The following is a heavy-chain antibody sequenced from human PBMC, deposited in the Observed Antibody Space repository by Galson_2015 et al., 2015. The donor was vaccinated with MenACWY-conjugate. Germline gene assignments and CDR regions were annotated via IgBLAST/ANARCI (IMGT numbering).Heavy chain of an antibody. CDR2: IYAGDSDT. CDR3: ARRSGYSSSWYFDY. J-gene: IGHJ4*02. CDR1: GSSFSSHW. D-gene: IGHD6-13*01. Sequence: QSGAEVKKPGESLEISCKGSGSSFSSHWIGWVRQMPGKGLEWMGIIYAGDSDTRYSPSFQGQVTFSADKSISTAYLQWSSLKASDTAVYYCARRSGYSSSWYFDYWGQGTLVTVSS. V-gene: IGHV5-51*03.